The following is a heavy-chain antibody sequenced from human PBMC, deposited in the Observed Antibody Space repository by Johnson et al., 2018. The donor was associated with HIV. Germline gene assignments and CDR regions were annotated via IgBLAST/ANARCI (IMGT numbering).Heavy chain of an antibody. V-gene: IGHV3-9*01. CDR2: ISWNSGSV. CDR1: GFTFHEYA. Sequence: VQLVESGGGLVQPGRSLRLACAASGFTFHEYAMHWVRQTPGKGLEWVSGISWNSGSVGYADSVKGRLTISRANSKKSLYLDMNSLRAEDTAVYYCARGIVVVTRGPGSDAFDIWGQGTMVTVSS. CDR3: ARGIVVVTRGPGSDAFDI. J-gene: IGHJ3*02. D-gene: IGHD3-22*01.